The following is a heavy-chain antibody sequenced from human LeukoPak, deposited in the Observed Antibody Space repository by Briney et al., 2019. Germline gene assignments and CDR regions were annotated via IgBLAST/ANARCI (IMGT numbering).Heavy chain of an antibody. CDR1: GFPFRDHA. CDR2: ISYDARHE. J-gene: IGHJ4*02. CDR3: ARDEFDGYNLGPSIY. V-gene: IGHV3-30*03. D-gene: IGHD5-24*01. Sequence: GGSLRLSCEASGFPFRDHAMHWVRQAPGKGLEWVAVISYDARHENYADSVKGRSTVSRDDSRSTLYLQMNSLKTDDTAVYFCARDEFDGYNLGPSIYWGQGTLVTVSS.